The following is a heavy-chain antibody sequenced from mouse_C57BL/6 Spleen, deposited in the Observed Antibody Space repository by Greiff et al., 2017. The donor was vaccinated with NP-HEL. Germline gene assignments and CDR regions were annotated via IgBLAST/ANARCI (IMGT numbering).Heavy chain of an antibody. CDR1: GYTFTSYT. CDR2: INPSSGYT. J-gene: IGHJ2*01. V-gene: IGHV1-4*01. CDR3: ARDLYYFDY. Sequence: VQGVESGAELARPGASVKMSCKASGYTFTSYTMHWVKQRPGQGLEWIGYINPSSGYTKYNQKFKDKATLTADKSSSTAYMQLSSLTSEDSAVYYCARDLYYFDYWGQGTTLTVSS.